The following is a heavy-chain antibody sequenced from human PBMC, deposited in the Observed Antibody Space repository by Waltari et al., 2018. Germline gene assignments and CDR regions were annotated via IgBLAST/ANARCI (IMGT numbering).Heavy chain of an antibody. CDR1: GSIFSNYW. V-gene: IGHV3-74*01. CDR2: ISEDGSVA. J-gene: IGHJ4*02. Sequence: EEQLVESGGGLVQPGGSLRLSCVASGSIFSNYWMHWVRQVPGKGLVGVSRISEDGSVANYAGSVQVRFTVSRDNARNTLYLQMDSLRVEDTAVYYCARHLHYWGQGTLVTVSS. CDR3: ARHLHY.